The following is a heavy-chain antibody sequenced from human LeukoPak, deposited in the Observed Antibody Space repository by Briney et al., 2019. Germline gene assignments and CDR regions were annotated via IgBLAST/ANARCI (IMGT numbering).Heavy chain of an antibody. CDR1: GGTFSSYA. Sequence: ASVKVSCKASGGTFSSYAISWVRQAPGQGLEWMGGIIPIFGTANYAQKFQGRVTITADESTSTAYMELSSLRSEDTAVYYCARLGADTAMVSGAFDYWGQGTLVTVSS. D-gene: IGHD5-18*01. V-gene: IGHV1-69*13. CDR2: IIPIFGTA. J-gene: IGHJ4*02. CDR3: ARLGADTAMVSGAFDY.